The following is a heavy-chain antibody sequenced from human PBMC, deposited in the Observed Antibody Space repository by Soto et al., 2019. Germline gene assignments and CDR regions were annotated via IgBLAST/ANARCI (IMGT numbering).Heavy chain of an antibody. CDR3: ARHGDILPFSAFHY. CDR2: ISYDGSNK. CDR1: GFTFSTYA. D-gene: IGHD7-27*01. V-gene: IGHV3-30-3*01. Sequence: GVSLRLSCAASGFTFSTYAMHWVRQAPGKGLEWVAVISYDGSNKYYADSVKGRFTISRDNSKNTLYLQMNSLRAEGTAVYYCARHGDILPFSAFHYCGQGTLVTVSA. J-gene: IGHJ4*02.